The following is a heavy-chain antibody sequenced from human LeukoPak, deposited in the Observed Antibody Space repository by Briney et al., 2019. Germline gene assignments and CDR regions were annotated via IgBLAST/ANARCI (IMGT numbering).Heavy chain of an antibody. CDR1: GFTFSGYA. D-gene: IGHD6-13*01. CDR2: ISYDGSNK. V-gene: IGHV3-30-3*01. Sequence: GGSLRLSCAASGFTFSGYAMHWVRQAPGKGLEWVAVISYDGSNKYYADSVKGRFTISRDNSKNTLYLQMNSLRAEDTAVYYCATGGKSSSWYNDYWGQGTLVTVSS. CDR3: ATGGKSSSWYNDY. J-gene: IGHJ4*02.